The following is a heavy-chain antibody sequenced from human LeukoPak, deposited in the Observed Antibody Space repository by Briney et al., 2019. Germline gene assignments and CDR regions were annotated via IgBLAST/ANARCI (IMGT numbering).Heavy chain of an antibody. CDR3: ARSGQQLFTYNWFDP. V-gene: IGHV5-51*01. J-gene: IGHJ5*02. CDR1: GYSFTSYW. Sequence: GESLKISGKGSGYSFTSYWIGWVRQMPGKGLEWMGIIYPGDSDTRYSPSFQGQVTISADKSISTAYLQWSSLKASDTAMYYCARSGQQLFTYNWFDPWGQGTLVTVSS. CDR2: IYPGDSDT. D-gene: IGHD6-13*01.